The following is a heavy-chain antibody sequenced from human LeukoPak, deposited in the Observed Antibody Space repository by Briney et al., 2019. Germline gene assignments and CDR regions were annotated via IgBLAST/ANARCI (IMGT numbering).Heavy chain of an antibody. CDR3: ARTLVTATEYYFDY. D-gene: IGHD2-21*02. V-gene: IGHV3-53*01. CDR1: GFTVSSNY. Sequence: GGSLRLSCAASGFTVSSNYMSWVRQAPGKGLEWVSVIYSGGTTYYADSVKGRFTISRDNSKNTLYLQMNSLRAEDTAVYYCARTLVTATEYYFDYWGQGTLVTVSS. CDR2: IYSGGTT. J-gene: IGHJ4*02.